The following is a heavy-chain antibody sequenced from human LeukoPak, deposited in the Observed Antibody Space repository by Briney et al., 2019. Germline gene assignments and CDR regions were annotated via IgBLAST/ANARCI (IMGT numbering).Heavy chain of an antibody. CDR3: ARAGARYCSSTSCRPYYYYMDV. V-gene: IGHV4-34*01. CDR1: GGSFSGYY. D-gene: IGHD2-2*01. Sequence: SETLSLTCAVYGGSFSGYYWSWIRQPPGKGLEWIGDINHSGSTNYNPSLKSRVTISVDTSKNQFSLKLSSVTAADTAVYYCARAGARYCSSTSCRPYYYYMDVWGKGTTVTVSS. CDR2: INHSGST. J-gene: IGHJ6*03.